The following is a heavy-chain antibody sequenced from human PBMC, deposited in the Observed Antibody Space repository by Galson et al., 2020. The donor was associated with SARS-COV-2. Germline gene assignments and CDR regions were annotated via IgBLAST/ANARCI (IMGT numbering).Heavy chain of an antibody. CDR3: ASPLSVAVAGTDWYFDL. CDR1: GFTFSSYS. CDR2: IGISSSYI. D-gene: IGHD6-19*01. Sequence: GGSLRLSCAASGFTFSSYSMNWVRQAPGKGLEWVSSIGISSSYIYYADSVKGRFTISRDNAKNSLYLQMNSLRAEDTAVYYCASPLSVAVAGTDWYFDLWGRGTLVTVSS. V-gene: IGHV3-21*01. J-gene: IGHJ2*01.